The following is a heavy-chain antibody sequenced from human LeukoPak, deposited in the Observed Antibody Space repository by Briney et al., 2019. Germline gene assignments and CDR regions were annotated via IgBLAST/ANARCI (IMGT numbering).Heavy chain of an antibody. CDR3: ARDFPNVLLWFGESGEY. Sequence: GGSLRLSCTASGFSFSGHWMHWARQLPGKGLVWVSRISPTGSTTSYADSVKGRFTVSRDNAKNSLYLQMNSLRAEDTAVYYCARDFPNVLLWFGESGEYWGQGTLVTVSS. J-gene: IGHJ4*02. V-gene: IGHV3-74*01. CDR2: ISPTGSTT. CDR1: GFSFSGHW. D-gene: IGHD3-10*01.